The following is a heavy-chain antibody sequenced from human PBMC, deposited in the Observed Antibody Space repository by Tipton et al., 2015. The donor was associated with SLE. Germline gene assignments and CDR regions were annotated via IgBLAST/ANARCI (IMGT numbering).Heavy chain of an antibody. CDR2: VNHSGST. CDR3: ARAECSGGSCWWYFDL. D-gene: IGHD2-15*01. Sequence: TLSLTCTVSGGSISSGSYYWSWIRQPAGKGLEWIGEVNHSGSTNYNPSLKSRVTISVDTSKNQFSLKLSSVTAADTAVYYCARAECSGGSCWWYFDLWGRGTLVTVSS. J-gene: IGHJ2*01. V-gene: IGHV4-61*10. CDR1: GGSISSGSYY.